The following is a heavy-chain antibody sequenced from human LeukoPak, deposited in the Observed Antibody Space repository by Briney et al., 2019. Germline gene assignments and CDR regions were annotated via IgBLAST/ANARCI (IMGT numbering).Heavy chain of an antibody. D-gene: IGHD2-15*01. Sequence: ASVKVSCKASGYTFTSYGISWVRQAPGQGLEWMGWINPNSGGTNYAQKFQGRVTMTRDTSISTAYMELSRLRSDDTAVYYCARDPEEGSSGFDPWGQGTLVTVSS. CDR3: ARDPEEGSSGFDP. V-gene: IGHV1-2*02. J-gene: IGHJ5*02. CDR1: GYTFTSYG. CDR2: INPNSGGT.